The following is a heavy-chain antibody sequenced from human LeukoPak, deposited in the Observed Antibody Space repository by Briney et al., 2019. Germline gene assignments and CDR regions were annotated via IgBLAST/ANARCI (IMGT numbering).Heavy chain of an antibody. D-gene: IGHD3-10*01. CDR2: ISAYNGNT. J-gene: IGHJ5*02. CDR3: ARAPPITRGPFDP. V-gene: IGHV1-18*01. CDR1: ADTFTSYG. Sequence: ASVKVSCKASADTFTSYGINWVRQAPGQGLEWMGWISAYNGNTDFAQNLQGRVTMTTDTSTSTAYMELRNLRSDDTAVYYCARAPPITRGPFDPWGQGTLVTVSS.